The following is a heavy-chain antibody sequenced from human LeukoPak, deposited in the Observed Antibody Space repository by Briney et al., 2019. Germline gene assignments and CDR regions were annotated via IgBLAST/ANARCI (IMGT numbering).Heavy chain of an antibody. CDR3: ARIAAAGTVGWFDP. Sequence: ASVKVSCKASGGTFSSYAISWVRQAPGQGLEWMGGIIPIFGTANYAQKFQGRVTITTDESTSTAYMELSSLRSEDTAVYYCARIAAAGTVGWFDPWGQGTLVTVSS. CDR1: GGTFSSYA. CDR2: IIPIFGTA. V-gene: IGHV1-69*05. D-gene: IGHD6-13*01. J-gene: IGHJ5*02.